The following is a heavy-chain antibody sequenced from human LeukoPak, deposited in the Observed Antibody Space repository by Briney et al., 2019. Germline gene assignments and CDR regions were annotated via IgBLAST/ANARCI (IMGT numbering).Heavy chain of an antibody. V-gene: IGHV4-34*01. D-gene: IGHD5-18*01. CDR3: AREGYSYGPDY. CDR2: INHSGST. CDR1: GGSFSGYY. J-gene: IGHJ4*02. Sequence: SETLSLTCAVNGGSFSGYYWSWIRQPPGKGLEWIGEINHSGSTNYNSSLKSRVTISVDTSKKQLSLKLSSVTAADTAVYYCAREGYSYGPDYWGQGTLVTVSS.